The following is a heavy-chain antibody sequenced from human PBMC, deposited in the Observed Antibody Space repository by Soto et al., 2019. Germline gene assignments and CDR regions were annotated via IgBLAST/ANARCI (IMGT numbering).Heavy chain of an antibody. CDR2: IYPGDSDT. Sequence: GESLKISCKGSGYSFTSYWIGWVRQMPGKGLEWMGIIYPGDSDTRYSPSFQGQVTISADKSISTAYLQWSSLKASDTAMYYCARRLIAARDYYYGMDVWGQGTTVTVSS. CDR3: ARRLIAARDYYYGMDV. CDR1: GYSFTSYW. V-gene: IGHV5-51*01. J-gene: IGHJ6*02. D-gene: IGHD6-6*01.